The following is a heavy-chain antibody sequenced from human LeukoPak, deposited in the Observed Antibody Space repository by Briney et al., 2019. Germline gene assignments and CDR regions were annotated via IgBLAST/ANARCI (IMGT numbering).Heavy chain of an antibody. CDR2: IYPGDSDT. J-gene: IGHJ5*02. D-gene: IGHD2-15*01. CDR3: ARLVVVAATCWFDP. Sequence: HGESLKISCKGSGYSFTSYWIGWVRQMPGKGLEWMGIIYPGDSDTRYSPSFQGQVTISADKSISTAYLQSSSLKAPDTAMYYCARLVVVAATCWFDPWGQGTLVTVSS. V-gene: IGHV5-51*01. CDR1: GYSFTSYW.